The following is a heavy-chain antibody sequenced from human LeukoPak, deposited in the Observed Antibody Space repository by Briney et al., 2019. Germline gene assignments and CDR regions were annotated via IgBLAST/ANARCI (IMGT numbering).Heavy chain of an antibody. CDR3: ARRVAVAGTNWFDP. Sequence: SETLSLTCTVSGGSISGDYWSWIRQPPGKGLEWIGYIHYSGSTKYNPSLKSRVTISIDTSKNQFSLKLSSVTAADTAVYYCARRVAVAGTNWFDPWGQGTLVTVSS. J-gene: IGHJ5*02. CDR2: IHYSGST. D-gene: IGHD6-19*01. CDR1: GGSISGDY. V-gene: IGHV4-59*01.